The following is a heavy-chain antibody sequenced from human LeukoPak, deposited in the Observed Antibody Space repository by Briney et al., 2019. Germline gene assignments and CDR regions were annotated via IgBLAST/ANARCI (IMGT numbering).Heavy chain of an antibody. CDR1: GFTFSGSA. V-gene: IGHV3-73*01. CDR2: IRSKANSYAT. D-gene: IGHD3-10*01. Sequence: GGSLRLSCAASGFTFSGSAMHWVRQPSGKGLDWVGRIRSKANSYATAYAASVKGRFTISRDDSKNTAYLQMNSLKTEDTAVYYCTSPSGRGVQNWFDPWGQGTLVTVSS. J-gene: IGHJ5*02. CDR3: TSPSGRGVQNWFDP.